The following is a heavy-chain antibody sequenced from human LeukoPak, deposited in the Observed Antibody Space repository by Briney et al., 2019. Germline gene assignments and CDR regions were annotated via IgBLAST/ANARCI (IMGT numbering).Heavy chain of an antibody. V-gene: IGHV3-23*01. D-gene: IGHD2-21*02. CDR3: AKDFAPSVTAGHHY. J-gene: IGHJ4*02. CDR1: GFTFSGHA. Sequence: GGSLGLSCAGSGFTFSGHAMSWVRQAPGKGLEWVSAVSGSGGSPYYADSVKGRFIISRDNSKNTLYLQMNRLRADDTAVYYCAKDFAPSVTAGHHYWGQGTLVTVSS. CDR2: VSGSGGSP.